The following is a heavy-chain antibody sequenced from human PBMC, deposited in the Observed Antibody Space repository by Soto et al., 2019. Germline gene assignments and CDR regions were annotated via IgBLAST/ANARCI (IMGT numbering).Heavy chain of an antibody. CDR2: IIPIFGTG. V-gene: IGHV1-69*08. Sequence: QVQLEQSGTEVKKPGSSVKVSCKASGGTFSTSTFTWVRQAPGQGLEWMGRIIPIFGTGDYAPKFQGRVLITAEKSTSAVYMELSGLKAEDTAVFFCVRDAPIGSVFSGYDAIDSWGQGTLVTVSS. D-gene: IGHD5-12*01. CDR1: GGTFSTST. J-gene: IGHJ4*02. CDR3: VRDAPIGSVFSGYDAIDS.